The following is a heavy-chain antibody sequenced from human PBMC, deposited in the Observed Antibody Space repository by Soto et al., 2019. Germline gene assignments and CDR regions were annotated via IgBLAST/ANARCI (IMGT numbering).Heavy chain of an antibody. CDR3: ARHVPAAGYYYGMDV. V-gene: IGHV1-69*12. D-gene: IGHD2-2*01. J-gene: IGHJ6*02. Sequence: QVQLVQSGAEVKKPGSSVKVSCKASGGTFSSYAISWVRQAPGQGLEWMGGIISIFGTGNYAQKFQGRVTITADESTSTAYMELSSLRSEDTAVYYCARHVPAAGYYYGMDVWGQGTMVTVSS. CDR2: IISIFGTG. CDR1: GGTFSSYA.